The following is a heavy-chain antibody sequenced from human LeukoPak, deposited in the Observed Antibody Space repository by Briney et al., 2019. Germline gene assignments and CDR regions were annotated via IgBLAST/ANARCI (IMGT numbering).Heavy chain of an antibody. V-gene: IGHV3-30*18. CDR2: ISYDGSNK. CDR3: AKDLYTATITLSFDY. J-gene: IGHJ4*02. D-gene: IGHD5-18*01. CDR1: GFTFSSYG. Sequence: GRSLRLSCAASGFTFSSYGTHWVRQAPGKGLEWVAVISYDGSNKYYADSVKGRFTISRDNSKNTLYLQMNSLRAEDTAVYYCAKDLYTATITLSFDYWGQGTLVTVSS.